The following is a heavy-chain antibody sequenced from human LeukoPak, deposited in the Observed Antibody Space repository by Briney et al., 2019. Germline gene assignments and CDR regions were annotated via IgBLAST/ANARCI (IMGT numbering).Heavy chain of an antibody. D-gene: IGHD3-22*01. CDR2: ISTYNGNT. Sequence: GASVQETCRACGYTCISYDFSGVGQAPAQGLEWMGWISTYNGNTNYAQKLQGRITMTTDTSTSTAYMEMRSLRSDDTAVYYCARVDYYDSSGYYADYWGQGTLVTVSS. V-gene: IGHV1-18*01. CDR1: GYTCISYD. J-gene: IGHJ4*02. CDR3: ARVDYYDSSGYYADY.